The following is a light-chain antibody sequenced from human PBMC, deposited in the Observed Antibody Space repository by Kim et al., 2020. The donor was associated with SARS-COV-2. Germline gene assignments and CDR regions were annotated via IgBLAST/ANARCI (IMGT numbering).Light chain of an antibody. CDR2: GAS. CDR1: QSVSIN. Sequence: EIGMTQSPVTLSVSPGERVTLSCRASQSVSINLAWYQQKPGQAPRLLIYGASTRATGIPARFSGSGSGTEFTLTISSLQSEDFAIYFCQQYNIWPTITFGQGTRLEIK. V-gene: IGKV3-15*01. CDR3: QQYNIWPTIT. J-gene: IGKJ5*01.